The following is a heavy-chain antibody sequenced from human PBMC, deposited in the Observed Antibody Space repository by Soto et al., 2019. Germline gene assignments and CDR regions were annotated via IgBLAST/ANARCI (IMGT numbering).Heavy chain of an antibody. V-gene: IGHV3-72*01. CDR3: ARRSPYYGMDV. J-gene: IGHJ6*02. Sequence: GGSLRLSCAASGFTFSDHYMDWVRQAPGKGLEWVGRTRNKANSYTTEYAASVKGRFTTSRDDSKNSLYLQMNSLKTEDTAVYYCARRSPYYGMDVWGQGTTVTVSS. CDR2: TRNKANSYTT. CDR1: GFTFSDHY.